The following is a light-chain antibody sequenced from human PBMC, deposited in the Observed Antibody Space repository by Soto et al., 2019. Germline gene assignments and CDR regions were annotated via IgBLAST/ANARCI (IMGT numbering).Light chain of an antibody. CDR1: SRDVGGHDY. Sequence: SVLTQPPSASGSPGQSVTISCTGTSRDVGGHDYVSWYQQHPGKAPKLMIYELSKRPSGVPDRFSGSKSGNTASLTVSGLQAEDEADYYCSSYVTGNSLIFGGGTKLTVL. CDR3: SSYVTGNSLI. CDR2: ELS. J-gene: IGLJ2*01. V-gene: IGLV2-8*01.